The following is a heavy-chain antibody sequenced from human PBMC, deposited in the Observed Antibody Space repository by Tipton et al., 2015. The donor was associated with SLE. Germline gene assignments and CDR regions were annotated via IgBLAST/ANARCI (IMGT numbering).Heavy chain of an antibody. J-gene: IGHJ4*02. CDR3: AKRGKSDTAMALYYFDY. CDR1: GFTFSSYA. CDR2: IGETGIYT. D-gene: IGHD5-18*01. Sequence: SLRLSCAASGFTFSSYAMSWVRQAPGQGLGWVSIIGETGIYTYHADSVKGRFTISRDNSKNTLYLQMNSLRAEDTAVYYCAKRGKSDTAMALYYFDYWGQGTLVTVSS. V-gene: IGHV3-23*01.